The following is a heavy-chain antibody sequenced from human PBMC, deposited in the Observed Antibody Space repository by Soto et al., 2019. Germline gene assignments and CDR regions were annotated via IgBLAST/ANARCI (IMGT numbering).Heavy chain of an antibody. J-gene: IGHJ6*02. Sequence: SVKVSCQAPKSGLNKIILTWGGQAPGLGLEWVGGIIPVFGTANYAQKFQGRVTITADESTSTSYMEVNNLRSEDTAVYYCAKVRYSSPMGYYYGMDVWGQGTTVTVS. V-gene: IGHV1-69*13. CDR2: IIPVFGTA. D-gene: IGHD2-2*01. CDR1: KSGLNKII. CDR3: AKVRYSSPMGYYYGMDV.